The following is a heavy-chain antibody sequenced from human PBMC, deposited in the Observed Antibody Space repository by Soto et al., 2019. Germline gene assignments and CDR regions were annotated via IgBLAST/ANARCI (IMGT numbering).Heavy chain of an antibody. D-gene: IGHD5-12*01. CDR1: GFTVTINY. CDR2: IYSGGTI. Sequence: EVQVVESGGGLVQPGGSLRLSCAVSGFTVTINYMSWVRQAPGKGLEWVSVIYSGGTIYYADSVKGRFTISRYTSKNTLYHQMNSRRGDDTAVYYCHGYGYWGQGTLVTVSS. J-gene: IGHJ4*02. V-gene: IGHV3-53*01. CDR3: HGYGY.